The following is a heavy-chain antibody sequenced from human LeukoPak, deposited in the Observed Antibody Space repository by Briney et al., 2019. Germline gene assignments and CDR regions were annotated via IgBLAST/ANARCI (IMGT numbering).Heavy chain of an antibody. CDR1: AFTFRSYG. D-gene: IGHD1-26*01. Sequence: EGSLRLSCAASAFTFRSYGMHWVRQAPGKGLEWVAFIRSDGSDKYYADSVKGRFTISRDNSKNTLFLQMNSLRAEDTAVFYCAKDLGLGTYEGLDYWGQGTLVTVSS. CDR3: AKDLGLGTYEGLDY. J-gene: IGHJ4*02. V-gene: IGHV3-30*02. CDR2: IRSDGSDK.